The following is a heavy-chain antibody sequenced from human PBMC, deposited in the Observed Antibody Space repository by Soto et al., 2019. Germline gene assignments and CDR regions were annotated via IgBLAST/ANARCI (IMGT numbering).Heavy chain of an antibody. CDR3: ASGDRGAFDI. D-gene: IGHD7-27*01. J-gene: IGHJ3*02. Sequence: EVQLVESGGGLVQPGESLRLSCAASGFTFSYYWMHWVRQAPGKGLVWVSRIHSDGSSTTYADSVKGRFTISRDNSRNTVYLQMNSLRVEDTAVYYCASGDRGAFDIWGQGTVVTGSS. V-gene: IGHV3-74*01. CDR1: GFTFSYYW. CDR2: IHSDGSST.